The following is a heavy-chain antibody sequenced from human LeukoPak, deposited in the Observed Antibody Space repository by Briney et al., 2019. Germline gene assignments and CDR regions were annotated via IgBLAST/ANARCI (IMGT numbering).Heavy chain of an antibody. V-gene: IGHV4-30-2*01. CDR3: ARWDTTRFDY. D-gene: IGHD5-18*01. Sequence: ASQTLSLTCAVSGVSISSGGYSWSWIRQPPGKGLEWIGYIYHSGSTYYNPSLKSRVTISVDRSKNQFSLKLSSVTAADTAVYYCARWDTTRFDYWGQGTLVTVSS. CDR1: GVSISSGGYS. J-gene: IGHJ4*02. CDR2: IYHSGST.